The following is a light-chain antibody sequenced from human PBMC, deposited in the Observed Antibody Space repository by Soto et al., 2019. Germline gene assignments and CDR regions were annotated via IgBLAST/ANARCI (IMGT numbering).Light chain of an antibody. J-gene: IGKJ2*01. CDR2: DAS. CDR3: QQYNPSSRYT. V-gene: IGKV1-5*01. Sequence: DIQMTQSPSTLSASVGDRVTITCRASQSINNWLAWYQQKPGKAPKLLIYDASSLESGVPSMFSGSGAGTEFTLTISSLQPDDFATYYCQQYNPSSRYTFGQGTKLEIK. CDR1: QSINNW.